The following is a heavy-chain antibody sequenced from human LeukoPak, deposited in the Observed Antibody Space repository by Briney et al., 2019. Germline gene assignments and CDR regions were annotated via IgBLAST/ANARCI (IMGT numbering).Heavy chain of an antibody. Sequence: ASVKVSCKASGGTFSSYAICWVRQAPGQGLEWMGGIIPIFGTANYAQKFQGRVTITADKSTSTDYMELSSLRSEDTAVYYCARENGDYGYYYGMDVWGKGTTVTVSS. D-gene: IGHD4-17*01. CDR3: ARENGDYGYYYGMDV. J-gene: IGHJ6*04. CDR1: GGTFSSYA. V-gene: IGHV1-69*06. CDR2: IIPIFGTA.